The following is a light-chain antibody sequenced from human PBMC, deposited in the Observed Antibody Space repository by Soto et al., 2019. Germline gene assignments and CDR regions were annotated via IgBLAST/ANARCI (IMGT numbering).Light chain of an antibody. CDR1: LSVSSW. Sequence: DIQMTQSPSTLSASVGDRVTITCRASLSVSSWLAWYQQKPGKAPNLLIYRASSLGNGVPSRFSGRGSGTAFTLTISNLQPDDFGTYYCQQYNSDSTFGQGTRVEIK. CDR3: QQYNSDST. J-gene: IGKJ1*01. CDR2: RAS. V-gene: IGKV1-5*03.